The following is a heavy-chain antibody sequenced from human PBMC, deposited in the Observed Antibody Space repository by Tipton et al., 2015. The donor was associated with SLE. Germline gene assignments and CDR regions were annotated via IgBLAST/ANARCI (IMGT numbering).Heavy chain of an antibody. D-gene: IGHD3-3*01. Sequence: SLRLSCAASGFTFSIYGMSWVRQAPGKGLEWVSAISGSGGSTYYADSVKGRFTISRDNSKNTLYLQMNSLRAEDTAVYYCAKDQVADYDFWSGTSDYWGQGTLVTVSS. V-gene: IGHV3-23*01. J-gene: IGHJ4*02. CDR2: ISGSGGST. CDR1: GFTFSIYG. CDR3: AKDQVADYDFWSGTSDY.